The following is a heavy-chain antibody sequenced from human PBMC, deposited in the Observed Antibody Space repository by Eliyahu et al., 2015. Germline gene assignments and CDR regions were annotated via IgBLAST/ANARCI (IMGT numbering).Heavy chain of an antibody. CDR2: ISYDGSNK. J-gene: IGHJ6*02. V-gene: IGHV3-30*18. CDR1: GFTFXSYG. Sequence: QVQLVESGGGVVQXGRSLRLSCAXSGFTFXSYGXXXARQAPGKGXEWVAVISYDGSNKYYADSVKGRFTISRDNSKNTLYLQMNSLRAEDTAVYYCAKDQGQSSSSWWGDYYYGMDVWGQGTTVTVSS. CDR3: AKDQGQSSSSWWGDYYYGMDV. D-gene: IGHD6-13*01.